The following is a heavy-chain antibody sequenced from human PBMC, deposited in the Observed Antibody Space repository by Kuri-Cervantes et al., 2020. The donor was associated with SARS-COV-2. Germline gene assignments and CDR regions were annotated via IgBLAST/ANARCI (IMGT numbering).Heavy chain of an antibody. CDR3: ARGVRGRGKYYYGSGSFPHPPYYMDV. CDR1: GYTLTELS. D-gene: IGHD3-10*01. J-gene: IGHJ6*03. Sequence: ASVKVSCKVSGYTLTELSTHWVRQAPGKGLEWMGGFDPEDGETIYAQKFQGRVTMTEDTSTDTAYMELRSLRSDDTAVYYCARGVRGRGKYYYGSGSFPHPPYYMDVWGKGTTVTVSS. V-gene: IGHV1-24*01. CDR2: FDPEDGET.